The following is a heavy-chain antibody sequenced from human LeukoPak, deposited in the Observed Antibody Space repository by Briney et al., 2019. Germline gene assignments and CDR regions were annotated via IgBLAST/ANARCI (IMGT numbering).Heavy chain of an antibody. V-gene: IGHV4-39*01. Sequence: SETLSLTCTVSGGSISSSSYYWGWIRQPPGKGLEWIGSIYYSGSTYYNPSLKSRVTISVDTSKNQFSLKLSSVTAADTAVYYCARQVVAPLDMDVWAKGPRSPSP. CDR3: ARQVVAPLDMDV. CDR1: GGSISSSSYY. J-gene: IGHJ6*02. CDR2: IYYSGST. D-gene: IGHD2-15*01.